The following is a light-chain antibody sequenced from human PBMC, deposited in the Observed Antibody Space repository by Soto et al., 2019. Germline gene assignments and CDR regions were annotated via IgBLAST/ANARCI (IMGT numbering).Light chain of an antibody. CDR3: QQYDDLPHT. CDR2: EAS. CDR1: QDIRNY. J-gene: IGKJ4*01. Sequence: DIQMTQSPSYLSASVGDRVTITCQASQDIRNYLNWYQQKPGKAPKLIIYEASNLATWVSSRFSASGSGTDFTFNISSVQSEDISTYYWQQYDDLPHTFGGWTKLESK. V-gene: IGKV1-33*01.